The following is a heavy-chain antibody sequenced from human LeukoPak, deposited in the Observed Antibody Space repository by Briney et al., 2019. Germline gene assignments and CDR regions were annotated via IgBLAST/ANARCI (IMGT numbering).Heavy chain of an antibody. D-gene: IGHD3-22*01. V-gene: IGHV3-48*04. Sequence: GGSLRLSCAVSGFTFSSYWLSWVRQAPGKGLEWVSYISSSGSTIYYADSVKGRFTISRDNAKNSLYLQMNSLRAEDTAVYYCARDISDYDSSGYYYDYWGQGTLVTVSS. CDR1: GFTFSSYW. J-gene: IGHJ4*02. CDR2: ISSSGSTI. CDR3: ARDISDYDSSGYYYDY.